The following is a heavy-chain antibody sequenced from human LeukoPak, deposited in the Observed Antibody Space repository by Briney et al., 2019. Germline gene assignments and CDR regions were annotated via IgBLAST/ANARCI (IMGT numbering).Heavy chain of an antibody. CDR1: GFTFDDYA. D-gene: IGHD5-18*01. Sequence: GRSLRPSCAASGFTFDDYAMHWVRQAPGKGLEWVSGISWNSGSIGYADSVKGRFTISRDNAKNSLYLQMNSLRAEDTALYYCAKDMRGYSYGGLDYWGQGTLVTVSS. CDR3: AKDMRGYSYGGLDY. J-gene: IGHJ4*02. CDR2: ISWNSGSI. V-gene: IGHV3-9*01.